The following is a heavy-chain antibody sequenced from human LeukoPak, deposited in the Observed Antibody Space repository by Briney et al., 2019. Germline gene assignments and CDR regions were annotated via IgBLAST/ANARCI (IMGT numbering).Heavy chain of an antibody. J-gene: IGHJ3*02. Sequence: ASVKVSCKASGYTFTAYSMHWVRQAPGQGLEWMGWINPNSGGTNYAQKFQGRVTMTRDTSITTAYMELSRLRSDDTAVYYCARSYGGKGAFDIWGQGTMVTVSS. D-gene: IGHD4-23*01. V-gene: IGHV1-2*02. CDR3: ARSYGGKGAFDI. CDR2: INPNSGGT. CDR1: GYTFTAYS.